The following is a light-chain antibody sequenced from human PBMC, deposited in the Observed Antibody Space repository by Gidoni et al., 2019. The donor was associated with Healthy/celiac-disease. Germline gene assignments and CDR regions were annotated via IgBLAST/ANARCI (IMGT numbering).Light chain of an antibody. J-gene: IGKJ2*01. CDR2: DAS. V-gene: IGKV3-11*01. Sequence: ESVLTQSPATLSLSPGERATLSCRASQIVSSYLAWYQQKPGQAPRLLIYDASNRATGIPARFSGSGSGTDFTLTISSLEPEDFAVYYCQQRSNWLYTFGQGTKLEIK. CDR3: QQRSNWLYT. CDR1: QIVSSY.